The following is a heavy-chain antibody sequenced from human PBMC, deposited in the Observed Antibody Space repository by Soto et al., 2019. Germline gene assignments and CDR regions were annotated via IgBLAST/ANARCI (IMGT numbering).Heavy chain of an antibody. CDR1: GFTFSSYA. Sequence: GGSLRLSCAASGFTFSSYAMSWVRQAPGKGLEWVSAISGSGGSTYYADSVKGRFNISGDNSKNTLYLQMNSLRAEDTAVYYCAKDFYYYGSGSSYYYYYMDVWGKGTTVTVSS. J-gene: IGHJ6*03. CDR3: AKDFYYYGSGSSYYYYYMDV. D-gene: IGHD3-10*01. V-gene: IGHV3-23*01. CDR2: ISGSGGST.